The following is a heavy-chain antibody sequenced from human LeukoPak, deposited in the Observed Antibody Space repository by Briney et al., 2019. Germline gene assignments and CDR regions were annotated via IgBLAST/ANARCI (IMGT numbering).Heavy chain of an antibody. J-gene: IGHJ3*02. D-gene: IGHD4-17*01. V-gene: IGHV1-24*01. CDR2: FDPEDDET. CDR1: GYTLTELS. CDR3: ATDKPGTVTDAFDS. Sequence: PGASVKVSCKVSGYTLTELSMHWVRQAPGKGLEWMGGFDPEDDETIYAQKFKGRVTMTEDTSTDTAYMELSSLRSEDTAVYYCATDKPGTVTDAFDSWGQGTMVTVS.